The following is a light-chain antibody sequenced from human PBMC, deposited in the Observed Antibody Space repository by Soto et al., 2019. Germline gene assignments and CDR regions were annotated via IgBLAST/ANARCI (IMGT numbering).Light chain of an antibody. V-gene: IGLV1-51*01. CDR3: GTWDSGLSAVV. CDR1: SSNIGNNY. Sequence: QSVLTQPPSVSAAPGQEVTISCSGSSSNIGNNYVSWYQQLPGTAPKLLISDNNKRPSGIPDRFSGSKSGTSATLGITGLQTGDEADYYCGTWDSGLSAVVFGGGTKLTVL. CDR2: DNN. J-gene: IGLJ2*01.